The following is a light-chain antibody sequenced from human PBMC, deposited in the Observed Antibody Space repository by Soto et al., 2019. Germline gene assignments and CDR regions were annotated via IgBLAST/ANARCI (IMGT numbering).Light chain of an antibody. Sequence: PGERVPLSCRASQTVSSSSLTWCQQKPGQAPGLLIYAASTLQSVVPSRFSGSGSGTDFTLTIGSLQSEDCALYYCQQYNNWPGTFGQGTKVDIK. CDR2: AAS. V-gene: IGKV3-15*01. J-gene: IGKJ1*01. CDR3: QQYNNWPGT. CDR1: QTVSSS.